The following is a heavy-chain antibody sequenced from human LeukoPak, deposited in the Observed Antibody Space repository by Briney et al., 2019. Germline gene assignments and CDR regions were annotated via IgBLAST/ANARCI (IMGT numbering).Heavy chain of an antibody. D-gene: IGHD2-21*02. J-gene: IGHJ4*01. CDR1: GYTFTGYY. Sequence: ASVKVSCKASGYTFTGYYMHWVRQAPGQGLEWMGRINPNSGGTNYAQKFQGRVTMTRDTSISTAYVELSRVRSEDTAVYYCASVGDYDSSYGYWGQGTLVTVSS. CDR2: INPNSGGT. V-gene: IGHV1-2*06. CDR3: ASVGDYDSSYGY.